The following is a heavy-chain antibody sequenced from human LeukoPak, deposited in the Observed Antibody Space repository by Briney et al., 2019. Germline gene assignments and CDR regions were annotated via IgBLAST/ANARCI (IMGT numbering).Heavy chain of an antibody. CDR2: IIPIFGTA. CDR1: GGTFSSYA. V-gene: IGHV1-69*05. J-gene: IGHJ3*02. D-gene: IGHD3-3*01. Sequence: SVKVSCKASGGTFSSYAISWVRQAPGQGLGWMGGIIPIFGTANYAQKFQGRVTITTDESTSTAYMELSSLRSEDTAVYYCARGPYYDFWSGYYTRSHGLGAFDIWGQGTMVTVSS. CDR3: ARGPYYDFWSGYYTRSHGLGAFDI.